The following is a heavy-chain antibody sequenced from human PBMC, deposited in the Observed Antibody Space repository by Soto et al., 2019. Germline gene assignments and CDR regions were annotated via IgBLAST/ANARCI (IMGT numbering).Heavy chain of an antibody. J-gene: IGHJ4*02. CDR1: GFTFSSYA. D-gene: IGHD2-15*01. V-gene: IGHV3-23*01. CDR3: AKDPHGLYCSGGSCYSGVDY. Sequence: GGSLRLSCAASGFTFSSYAMSWVRQAPGKGLEWVSAISGSGGSTYYADSVKGRFTISRDNSKNTLYLQMNSLRAEDTAVYYCAKDPHGLYCSGGSCYSGVDYWGQGTLVTVSS. CDR2: ISGSGGST.